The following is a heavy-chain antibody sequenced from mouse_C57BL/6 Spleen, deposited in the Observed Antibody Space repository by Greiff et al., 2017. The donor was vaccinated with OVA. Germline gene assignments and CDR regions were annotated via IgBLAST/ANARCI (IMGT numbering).Heavy chain of an antibody. V-gene: IGHV1-82*01. CDR2: IYPGDGDT. CDR3: ARGQGGTVFDY. CDR1: GYAFSSSW. D-gene: IGHD4-1*01. Sequence: VKLLESGPELVKPGASVKISCKASGYAFSSSWMNWVKQRPGKGLEWIGRIYPGDGDTNYNGKFKGKATLTADKSSSTAYMQLSSLTSEDSAVYFCARGQGGTVFDYWGQGTTLTVSS. J-gene: IGHJ2*01.